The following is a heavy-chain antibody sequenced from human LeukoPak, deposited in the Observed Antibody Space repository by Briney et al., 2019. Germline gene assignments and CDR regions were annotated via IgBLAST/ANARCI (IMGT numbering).Heavy chain of an antibody. CDR1: GFTFSIYW. J-gene: IGHJ4*02. CDR2: IKEDGSEK. V-gene: IGHV3-7*04. CDR3: ARDHHPFTA. D-gene: IGHD5-18*01. Sequence: GGSLRLSCAASGFTFSIYWMTWVRQAPGKGPEWVANIKEDGSEKNYVDSVKGRFTISRDNAKNSLYLQMNSLRAEDTAVYYCARDHHPFTAWSQGILVTVSS.